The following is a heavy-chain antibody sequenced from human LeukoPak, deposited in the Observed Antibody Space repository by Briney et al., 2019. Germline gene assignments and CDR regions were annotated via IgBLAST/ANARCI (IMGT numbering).Heavy chain of an antibody. V-gene: IGHV3-53*01. J-gene: IGHJ4*02. CDR1: GLTVTSTY. CDR2: IRGDAGT. D-gene: IGHD1-1*01. Sequence: PGGSLRLSCTVSGLTVTSTYMDWVRQPPGKGPEWVALIRGDAGTVYADSVKGRFTLSRDDSRNTVYLQLNNLRVEDTAIYYCAKANWVSNADAVWWGQGTQVTVSS. CDR3: AKANWVSNADAVW.